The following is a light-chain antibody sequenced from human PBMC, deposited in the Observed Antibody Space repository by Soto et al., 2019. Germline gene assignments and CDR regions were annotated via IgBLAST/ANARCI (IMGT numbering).Light chain of an antibody. J-gene: IGKJ1*01. CDR3: QQSHTFPRT. Sequence: DIQMTQSPSSLSASVGDRVTITCRASPSIGNYLSWYQQTPGKGPKLLIHDASNWRSGVTSRFSGSGAGTDFTLTISSLQPQDFATYYCQQSHTFPRTFGQGTKVEIK. CDR1: PSIGNY. CDR2: DAS. V-gene: IGKV1-39*01.